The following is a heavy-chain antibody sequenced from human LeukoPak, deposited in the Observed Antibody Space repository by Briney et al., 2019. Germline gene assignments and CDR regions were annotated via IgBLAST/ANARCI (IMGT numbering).Heavy chain of an antibody. CDR1: GFTFSSYS. CDR3: ARAVAGTLAFDY. Sequence: PGGSLRLSCAASGFTFSSYSMNWIRQAPGKGLEWVSSISSSSSYIYYADSVKGRFTISRDNAKHSLYLQMNSLRAEDTAVYYCARAVAGTLAFDYWGQGTLVTVSS. CDR2: ISSSSSYI. J-gene: IGHJ4*02. D-gene: IGHD6-19*01. V-gene: IGHV3-21*01.